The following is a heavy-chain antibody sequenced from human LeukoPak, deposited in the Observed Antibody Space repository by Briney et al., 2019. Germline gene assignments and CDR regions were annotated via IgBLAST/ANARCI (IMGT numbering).Heavy chain of an antibody. CDR1: GGSIKGGGFF. CDR3: ARDRGSGWSYFDY. D-gene: IGHD6-19*01. V-gene: IGHV4-31*03. J-gene: IGHJ4*02. Sequence: PSETLSLTCSVSGGSIKGGGFFWNWVRQHPGKGLEWIGHIYYSGSTSYNPSLKSRVTMSVDTSKNQFSLKLSSVTAADTAVYYCARDRGSGWSYFDYWGQGTLVTVSS. CDR2: IYYSGST.